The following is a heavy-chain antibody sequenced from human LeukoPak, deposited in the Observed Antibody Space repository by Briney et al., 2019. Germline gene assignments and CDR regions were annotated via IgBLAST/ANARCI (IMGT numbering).Heavy chain of an antibody. D-gene: IGHD3-3*01. J-gene: IGHJ5*02. CDR2: IYYSGST. CDR3: ARAPRITIFGVVIIQNWFDP. Sequence: SETLSLTCTVSGGSISSGGYYWSWIRQHPGKGLEWIGYIYYSGSTYYNPSLKSRVTISVDTSKNQFSLKLSSVTAADTAVYYCARAPRITIFGVVIIQNWFDPWGQGTLVTVSS. CDR1: GGSISSGGYY. V-gene: IGHV4-31*03.